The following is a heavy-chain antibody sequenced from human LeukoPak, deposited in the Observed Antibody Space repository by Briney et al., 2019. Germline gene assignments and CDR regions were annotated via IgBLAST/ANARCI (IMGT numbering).Heavy chain of an antibody. CDR3: ARIYVVCSGGSCYSSRFDP. Sequence: SGTLSLTCTVSGGSISSYYWSWIRQPAGKGLEWIGRIYTSGSTNYNPSLKSRVTMSVDTFKNQFSLKLSSVTAADTAVYYCARIYVVCSGGSCYSSRFDPWGQGTLVTVSS. V-gene: IGHV4-4*07. CDR1: GGSISSYY. CDR2: IYTSGST. D-gene: IGHD2-15*01. J-gene: IGHJ5*02.